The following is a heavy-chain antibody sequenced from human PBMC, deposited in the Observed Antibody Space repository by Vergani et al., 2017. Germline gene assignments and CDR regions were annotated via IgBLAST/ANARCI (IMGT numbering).Heavy chain of an antibody. V-gene: IGHV1-69*01. CDR2: IIPIFGTA. CDR1: GGTFSSYA. CDR3: ARGKGGSSTSCYANLLFDY. Sequence: QVQLVQSGAEVKKPGSSVKVSCKASGGTFSSYAISWVRQAPGQGLEWMGGIIPIFGTANYAQKFQGRVTITADESTSTAYMELSSLRSEDTAVDYCARGKGGSSTSCYANLLFDYWGQGTLVTVSS. J-gene: IGHJ4*02. D-gene: IGHD2-2*01.